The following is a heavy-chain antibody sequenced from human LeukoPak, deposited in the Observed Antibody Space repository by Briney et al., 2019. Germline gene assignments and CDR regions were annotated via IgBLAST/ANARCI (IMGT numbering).Heavy chain of an antibody. J-gene: IGHJ6*03. CDR2: ISGSGSST. Sequence: GGSLRLSCAASGFTFISYAVSWVRQAPGKGLEWVSSISGSGSSTYSADSVKGRFTISRDNSKNTLYLQMNSLRAEDTAVNYCAICLIYYYYMDVWGKGTTVTVSS. V-gene: IGHV3-23*01. CDR1: GFTFISYA. D-gene: IGHD3-10*02. CDR3: AICLIYYYYMDV.